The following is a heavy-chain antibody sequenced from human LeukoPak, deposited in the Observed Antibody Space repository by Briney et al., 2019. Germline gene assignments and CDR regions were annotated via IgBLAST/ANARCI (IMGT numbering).Heavy chain of an antibody. CDR3: ARELKPTYYYDSSGWHY. V-gene: IGHV4-34*01. D-gene: IGHD3-22*01. CDR1: GGCFSGYY. Sequence: SETLSLTCAVYGGCFSGYYWSWIRQPPGKGLEWIGQINHSGSTNYNPSLKSRVTISVDTSKNQFSLKLSSVTAADTAVYYCARELKPTYYYDSSGWHYWGQGTLVTVSS. J-gene: IGHJ4*02. CDR2: INHSGST.